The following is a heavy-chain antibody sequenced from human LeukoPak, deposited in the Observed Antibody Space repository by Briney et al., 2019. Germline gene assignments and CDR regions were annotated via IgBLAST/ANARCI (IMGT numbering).Heavy chain of an antibody. Sequence: SETLSLTCTVSGGSISSGGYYWSWIRQPPGKGLEWIGYIYHSGSTYYNPSLKSRVTISVDRSKNQFSLKLSSVTAADTAVYYCARVGSSSSAFDYWGQGTLVTVSS. CDR2: IYHSGST. CDR3: ARVGSSSSAFDY. D-gene: IGHD6-6*01. J-gene: IGHJ4*02. CDR1: GGSISSGGYY. V-gene: IGHV4-30-2*01.